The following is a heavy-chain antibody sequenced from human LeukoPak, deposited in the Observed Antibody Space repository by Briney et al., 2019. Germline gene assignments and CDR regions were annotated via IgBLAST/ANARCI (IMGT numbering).Heavy chain of an antibody. Sequence: ASVKVSCKASGGTFSSYAISWVRQAPGQGLEWMGGIIPIFGTANYTQKFQGRVTITTDESTSTAYMELSSLRSEDTAVYYCARAQIAARRPPNWFDPWGQGTLVTVSS. V-gene: IGHV1-69*05. CDR3: ARAQIAARRPPNWFDP. CDR1: GGTFSSYA. D-gene: IGHD6-6*01. J-gene: IGHJ5*02. CDR2: IIPIFGTA.